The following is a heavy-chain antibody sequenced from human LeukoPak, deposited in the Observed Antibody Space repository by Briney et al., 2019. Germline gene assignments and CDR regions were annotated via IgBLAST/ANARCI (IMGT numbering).Heavy chain of an antibody. V-gene: IGHV4-4*07. J-gene: IGHJ4*02. Sequence: SETLSLTCSVSSGSISSYYWSWIRQPAGKGLEWIGRIYTSGSTNYNPSLKSRVTISVDKSKNQFSLKLSSVTAADTAVYYCAGEYSSCWSSGFDYWGQGTLVTVSS. CDR3: AGEYSSCWSSGFDY. CDR1: SGSISSYY. D-gene: IGHD6-13*01. CDR2: IYTSGST.